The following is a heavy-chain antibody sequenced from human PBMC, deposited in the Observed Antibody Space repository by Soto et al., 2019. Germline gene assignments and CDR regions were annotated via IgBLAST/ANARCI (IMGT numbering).Heavy chain of an antibody. D-gene: IGHD1-1*01. J-gene: IGHJ6*03. CDR2: IYSGGST. Sequence: PGGSLRLSCAASGFTVSSNYMSWVRQAPGKGLEWVSVIYSGGSTYYADSVKGRFTISRHNSKNTLYLQMNSLRAEDTAVYYCAREEPPQQYYYYYMDVWGKGTTVTVSS. CDR3: AREEPPQQYYYYYMDV. CDR1: GFTVSSNY. V-gene: IGHV3-53*04.